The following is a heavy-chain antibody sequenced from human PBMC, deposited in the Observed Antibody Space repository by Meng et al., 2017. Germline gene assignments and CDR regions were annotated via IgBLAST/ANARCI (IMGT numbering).Heavy chain of an antibody. D-gene: IGHD2-15*01. CDR1: LYTITGYY. J-gene: IGHJ4*02. CDR3: ARDQCSGGSCYGDY. V-gene: IGHV1-2*06. CDR2: INPNSGGT. Sequence: VKTLGASVEACGRAALYTITGYYMRWVRQAPGQGLEWIGRINPNSGGTNYAQKFQGRVTMTRDTSISTAYMELSRLRSDDTAVYYCARDQCSGGSCYGDYWGQGTLVTVSS.